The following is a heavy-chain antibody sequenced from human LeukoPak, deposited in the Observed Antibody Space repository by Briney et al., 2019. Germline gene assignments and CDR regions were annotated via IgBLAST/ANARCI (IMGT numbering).Heavy chain of an antibody. CDR1: GYTFTGYY. J-gene: IGHJ4*02. V-gene: IGHV1-2*02. Sequence: ASVKVSCKASGYTFTGYYMHWVRQAPGQGLEWMGWINPNTGGTNYAQKFQGRVTMTRDTSISTAYMELSRLGSDDTAVYYCARDWGCSSTSCYIPLYYFDYWGQGTLVTVSS. D-gene: IGHD2-2*02. CDR2: INPNTGGT. CDR3: ARDWGCSSTSCYIPLYYFDY.